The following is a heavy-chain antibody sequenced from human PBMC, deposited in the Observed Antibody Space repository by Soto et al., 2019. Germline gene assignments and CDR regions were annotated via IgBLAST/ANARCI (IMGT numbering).Heavy chain of an antibody. Sequence: LKISCKGSGYSFTSYWISWVRQMPGKGLEWMGRIDPSDSYTNYSPSFQGHVTISADKSISTAYLQWGSLKASDTAMYYCASTIAARPYYYGMDVWGQGTKGTVSS. CDR1: GYSFTSYW. CDR2: IDPSDSYT. J-gene: IGHJ6*02. CDR3: ASTIAARPYYYGMDV. V-gene: IGHV5-10-1*01. D-gene: IGHD6-6*01.